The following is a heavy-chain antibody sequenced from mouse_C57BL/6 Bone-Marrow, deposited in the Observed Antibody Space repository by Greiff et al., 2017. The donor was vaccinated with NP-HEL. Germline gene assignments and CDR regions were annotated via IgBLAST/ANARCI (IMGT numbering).Heavy chain of an antibody. Sequence: QVQLQQPGAELVKPGASVKMSCKASGYTFTSYWITWVKQRPGQGLEWIGDIYPGSGSTNYNEKFKSKATLTVDTSSSTAYMQLSSLTSEDSAVYYCAREWAQATTFDYWGQGTTLTVSS. V-gene: IGHV1-55*01. J-gene: IGHJ2*01. CDR3: AREWAQATTFDY. D-gene: IGHD3-2*02. CDR1: GYTFTSYW. CDR2: IYPGSGST.